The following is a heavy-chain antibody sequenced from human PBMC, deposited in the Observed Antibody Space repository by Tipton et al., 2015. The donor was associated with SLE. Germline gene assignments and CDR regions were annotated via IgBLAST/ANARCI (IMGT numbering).Heavy chain of an antibody. CDR1: GGSFGGYY. V-gene: IGHV4-34*01. J-gene: IGHJ4*02. D-gene: IGHD1-26*01. CDR2: IDRSGNT. Sequence: TLSLTCAVYGGSFGGYYWTWIRQPPGKGLEWIGEIDRSGNTNYNPSLKSRITISVDTSKNQFALDLTSVTAADTAVYYCATVGRWDAIDYWDQGTPVTVSS. CDR3: ATVGRWDAIDY.